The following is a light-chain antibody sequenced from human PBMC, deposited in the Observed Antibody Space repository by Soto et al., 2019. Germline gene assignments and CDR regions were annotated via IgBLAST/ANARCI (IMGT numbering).Light chain of an antibody. V-gene: IGKV1-5*01. CDR1: QSISSW. CDR3: QQYNSYSPTT. CDR2: DAS. J-gene: IGKJ1*01. Sequence: DIQMTQSPSTLSASVGDRVTITCRASQSISSWLAWYQQKPGKAPKLLIYDASSLKSGVPSRFSGSGSGTEFTLTISSLQPDDFATYYCQQYNSYSPTTFGQGTKV.